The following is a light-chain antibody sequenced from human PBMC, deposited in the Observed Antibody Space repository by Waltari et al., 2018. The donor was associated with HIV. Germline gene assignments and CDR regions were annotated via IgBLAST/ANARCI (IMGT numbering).Light chain of an antibody. V-gene: IGKV1-39*01. CDR2: TAS. CDR1: QTISNY. CDR3: QQSYNSPRT. Sequence: DIQLTQSHSYLSASVGDRVTITCRASQTISNYLNWYQQKPGKAPEVLIYTASGLQSGVPSRFSGRGSGTDFTLTISNLQPEDSATYYCQQSYNSPRTFGHGTKVEIK. J-gene: IGKJ1*01.